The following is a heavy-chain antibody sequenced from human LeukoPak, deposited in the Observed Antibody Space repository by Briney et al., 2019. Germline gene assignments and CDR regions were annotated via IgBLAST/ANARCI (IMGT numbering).Heavy chain of an antibody. V-gene: IGHV1-2*02. CDR1: GYTFTRFY. Sequence: ASEKVPCKASGYTFTRFYMHGVRQAPAQGLEWMGWINPNSCATRYSQKFQGRVTMTRDTSINTAYMEGSRLRSDDTALYYCARGGTGHYMDVWGRGTTVTVSS. CDR3: ARGGTGHYMDV. CDR2: INPNSCAT. J-gene: IGHJ6*03. D-gene: IGHD1-1*01.